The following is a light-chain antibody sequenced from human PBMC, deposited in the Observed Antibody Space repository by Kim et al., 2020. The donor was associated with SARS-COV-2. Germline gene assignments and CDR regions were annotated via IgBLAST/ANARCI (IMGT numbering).Light chain of an antibody. Sequence: ALGHTVRSTCQGDSLRSDYATWYQQKPGQAPIVVIYGKNNRPSGIPDRFSGSSSGDTASLTITGTQAGDEADYYCNSRGSNDNVLFGGGTQLTVL. CDR1: SLRSDY. CDR3: NSRGSNDNVL. J-gene: IGLJ2*01. V-gene: IGLV3-19*01. CDR2: GKN.